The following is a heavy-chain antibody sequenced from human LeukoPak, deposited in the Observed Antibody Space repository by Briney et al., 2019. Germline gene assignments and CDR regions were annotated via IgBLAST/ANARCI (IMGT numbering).Heavy chain of an antibody. D-gene: IGHD1-26*01. Sequence: SETLSLTCTVSGGSISSYYRSWIRQPAGKGLEWIGRIYTSGSTNYNASLKSRVSMSVDTSKNQFSLKLSSVTAADTAVFYCARENSGGYREFDYWGQGTLVTVSS. J-gene: IGHJ4*02. CDR1: GGSISSYY. V-gene: IGHV4-4*07. CDR3: ARENSGGYREFDY. CDR2: IYTSGST.